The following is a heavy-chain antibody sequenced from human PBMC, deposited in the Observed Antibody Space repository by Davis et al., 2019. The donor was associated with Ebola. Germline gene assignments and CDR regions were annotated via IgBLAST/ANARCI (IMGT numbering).Heavy chain of an antibody. Sequence: ASVKVSCKASDYTFINYGISWVRQAPGQGLQWMGWISPYNGNTKYAQKFQGRVTMTTDTSTSTAYMELRSLTSDDTAVYYCARLSNYYYDSSGYPGAFDIWGQGTMVTVSS. J-gene: IGHJ3*02. CDR1: DYTFINYG. CDR2: ISPYNGNT. CDR3: ARLSNYYYDSSGYPGAFDI. V-gene: IGHV1-18*01. D-gene: IGHD3-22*01.